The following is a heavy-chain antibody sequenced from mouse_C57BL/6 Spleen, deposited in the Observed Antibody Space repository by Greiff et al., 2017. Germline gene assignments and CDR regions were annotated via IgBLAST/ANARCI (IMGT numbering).Heavy chain of an antibody. CDR3: ARGDYDYDGSYYAMDY. J-gene: IGHJ4*01. V-gene: IGHV1-81*01. CDR2: IYPRSGNT. Sequence: VQLQESGAELARPGASVKLSCKASGYTFTSYGISWVKQRTGQGLEWIGEIYPRSGNTYYNEKFKGKATLTADKSSSTAYMELRSLTSEDSAVYFCARGDYDYDGSYYAMDYWGQGTSVTVSS. CDR1: GYTFTSYG. D-gene: IGHD2-4*01.